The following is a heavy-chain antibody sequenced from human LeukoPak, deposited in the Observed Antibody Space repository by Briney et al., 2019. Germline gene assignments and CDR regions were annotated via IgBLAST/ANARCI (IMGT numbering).Heavy chain of an antibody. D-gene: IGHD5-18*01. CDR2: IYYSGST. J-gene: IGHJ4*02. CDR1: GGFISSYY. V-gene: IGHV4-59*01. Sequence: SETLSLTCTVSGGFISSYYWSWIRQPPGKGLEWIGYIYYSGSTNYNPSLKSRVTISVDTSKNQFSLKLSSVTAADTAVYYCAREDTAMALDYWGQGTLVTVSS. CDR3: AREDTAMALDY.